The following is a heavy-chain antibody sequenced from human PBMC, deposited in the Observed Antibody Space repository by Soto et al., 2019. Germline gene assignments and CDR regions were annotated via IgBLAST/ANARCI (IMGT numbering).Heavy chain of an antibody. V-gene: IGHV5-10-1*01. Sequence: PGESLKISCKGSGYSFAGYWITWVRQMPGKGLEWMGRIDPSDSYTNYSPSFQGHVTISADKSISTAYLQWSSLKASDTAMYYCASSAVSYYYDSSGRDAFDIWGQGTMVIVSS. J-gene: IGHJ3*02. CDR3: ASSAVSYYYDSSGRDAFDI. CDR1: GYSFAGYW. D-gene: IGHD3-22*01. CDR2: IDPSDSYT.